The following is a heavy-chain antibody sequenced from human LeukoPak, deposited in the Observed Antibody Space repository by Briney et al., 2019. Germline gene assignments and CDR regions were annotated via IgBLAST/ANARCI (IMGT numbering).Heavy chain of an antibody. D-gene: IGHD3-10*01. V-gene: IGHV4-30-2*06. J-gene: IGHJ5*02. CDR2: IYDRGPA. CDR3: ARSRQASGLLSS. Sequence: PSQTLSLTCTVSGGAIASGDYSWNWIRQSPGKGLEWIGCIYDRGPAYYNPSLKSRFTISVDRPKNQFFLNVTSLTAADTAVYYCARSRQASGLLSSWGQGTPVVVSS. CDR1: GGAIASGDYS.